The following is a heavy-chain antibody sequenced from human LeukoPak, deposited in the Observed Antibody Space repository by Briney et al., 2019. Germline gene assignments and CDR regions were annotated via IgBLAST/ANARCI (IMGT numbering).Heavy chain of an antibody. CDR3: ARGDYDILTGYYYNWFDP. D-gene: IGHD3-9*01. CDR2: INPNSGGT. CDR1: EYTFTGYY. J-gene: IGHJ5*02. V-gene: IGHV1-2*02. Sequence: ASVKVSCKASEYTFTGYYMHWVRQAPGQGLEWMGWINPNSGGTNYAQKFQGRVTMTRDTSISTAYMELSRLRSDGTAVYYCARGDYDILTGYYYNWFDPWGQGTLVTVSS.